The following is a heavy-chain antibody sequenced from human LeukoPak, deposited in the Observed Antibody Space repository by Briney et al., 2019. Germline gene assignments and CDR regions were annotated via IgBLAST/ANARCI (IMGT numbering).Heavy chain of an antibody. D-gene: IGHD1-26*01. Sequence: GGSLRLSCAASGFTFSSYAMHWVRQAPGKGLEWVAVISYDGSNKYYADSVKGRFTISRDNSKNTLYLQMNSLRAEDTAVFYCAKDSWEVGATAEIDYWGQGTLVTVSS. J-gene: IGHJ4*02. CDR2: ISYDGSNK. V-gene: IGHV3-30-3*01. CDR1: GFTFSSYA. CDR3: AKDSWEVGATAEIDY.